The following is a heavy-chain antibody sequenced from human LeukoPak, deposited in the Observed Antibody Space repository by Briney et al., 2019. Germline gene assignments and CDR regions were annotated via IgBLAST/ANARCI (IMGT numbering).Heavy chain of an antibody. CDR2: IYYSGST. CDR3: ARGGANDFWSGYYSEVACPRFDP. V-gene: IGHV4-39*07. J-gene: IGHJ5*02. Sequence: SETLSLTCTVSGGSISSSSYYWGWIRQPPGKGLEWIGSIYYSGSTYYNPSLKSRVTISVDTSKNQFSLKLSSVTAADTAVYYCARGGANDFWSGYYSEVACPRFDPWGQGTLVTVSS. CDR1: GGSISSSSYY. D-gene: IGHD3-3*01.